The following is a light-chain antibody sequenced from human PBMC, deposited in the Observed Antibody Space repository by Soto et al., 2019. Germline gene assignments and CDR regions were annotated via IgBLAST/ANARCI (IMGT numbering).Light chain of an antibody. J-gene: IGKJ4*01. Sequence: DIQMTQSPSTLSASVGDRVTITCRASQSISDWLAWYQQKPGKAPKLLMYKASSLQSGVPSRFSGSRSGTEFTLTITSLQPDDFATYYCQQYDAYPFTFGGGTKVDIK. CDR3: QQYDAYPFT. CDR2: KAS. CDR1: QSISDW. V-gene: IGKV1-5*03.